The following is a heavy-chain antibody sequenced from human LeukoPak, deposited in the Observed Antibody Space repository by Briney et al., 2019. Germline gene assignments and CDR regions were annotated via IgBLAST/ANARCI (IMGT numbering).Heavy chain of an antibody. V-gene: IGHV3-48*03. Sequence: GGSLRLSCAASGFTFSSYEMHWVRQAPGKGLEWLSNIDKSGATVYYSDSVKGRFTISRDNANNSLFLQMNSLRVEDTAIYYCAVDGYSYVGLDHWGQGTLVTVSS. CDR3: AVDGYSYVGLDH. D-gene: IGHD5-18*01. CDR2: IDKSGATV. CDR1: GFTFSSYE. J-gene: IGHJ4*02.